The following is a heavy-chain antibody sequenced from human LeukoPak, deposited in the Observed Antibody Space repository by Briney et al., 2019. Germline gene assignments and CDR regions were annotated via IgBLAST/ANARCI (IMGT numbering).Heavy chain of an antibody. D-gene: IGHD3-22*01. CDR2: ISSSGSTI. CDR1: GFTFSDYY. V-gene: IGHV3-11*04. CDR3: AREGYYYDSSGYYHGDAFDI. J-gene: IGHJ3*02. Sequence: PGGSLRLSYAATGFTFSDYYMSWIRQAPGKGLEWVSYISSSGSTIYYADSVKGRFTISRDNAKNSLYLQMNSLRAEDTAVYYCAREGYYYDSSGYYHGDAFDIWGQGTMVTVSS.